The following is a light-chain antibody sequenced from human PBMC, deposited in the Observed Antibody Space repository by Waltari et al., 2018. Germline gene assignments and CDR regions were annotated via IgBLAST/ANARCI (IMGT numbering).Light chain of an antibody. CDR2: DDS. CDR3: QVWDSGSDRFYV. CDR1: NIRNKA. Sequence: SSVLTQPPSVSVAPGQTARFPCEGNNIRNKAVHWYQQRPGQAPVLVVYDDSARPSGIPERFSGSNSGNTATLTISRVEAGDEADYYCQVWDSGSDRFYVFGAGTKVTVL. J-gene: IGLJ1*01. V-gene: IGLV3-21*02.